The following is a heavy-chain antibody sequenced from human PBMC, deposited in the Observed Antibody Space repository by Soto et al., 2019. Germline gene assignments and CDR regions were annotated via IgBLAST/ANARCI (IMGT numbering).Heavy chain of an antibody. V-gene: IGHV6-1*01. CDR1: GDSVSSNSAA. CDR2: TYYRSKWYN. J-gene: IGHJ4*02. Sequence: SQTLSLTCAISGDSVSSNSAAWNWIRQSPSRGLEWLGRTYYRSKWYNDYAVSVKSRITINPDTSKNQFSLQLNSVTPEDTAVYYCARGAGYSSSWYTCDFDDWGQGTLVTAPQ. CDR3: ARGAGYSSSWYTCDFDD. D-gene: IGHD6-13*01.